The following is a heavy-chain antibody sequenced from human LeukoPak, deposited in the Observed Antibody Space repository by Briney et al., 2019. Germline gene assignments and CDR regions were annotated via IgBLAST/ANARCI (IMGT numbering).Heavy chain of an antibody. CDR2: INPSGGST. CDR3: ARTDDLYNWNYEGGYYFDY. D-gene: IGHD1-7*01. J-gene: IGHJ4*02. V-gene: IGHV1-46*01. Sequence: ASVKVSCKASGYTFTGYYMHWVRQAPGQGLEWMGIINPSGGSTSYAQKFQGRVTMTRDMSTSTVYMELSSLRSEDTAVYYCARTDDLYNWNYEGGYYFDYWGQGTLVTVSS. CDR1: GYTFTGYY.